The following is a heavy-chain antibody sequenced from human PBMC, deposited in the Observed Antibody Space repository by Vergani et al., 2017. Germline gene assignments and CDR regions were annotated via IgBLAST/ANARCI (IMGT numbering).Heavy chain of an antibody. CDR2: ISYDGSNK. CDR3: ARGGGVFDP. V-gene: IGHV3-30-3*01. J-gene: IGHJ5*02. D-gene: IGHD4-23*01. Sequence: QVQLVESGGGVVQPGRSLRLSCAASGFTFSSYAMHWVRQAPGKGLEWVAVISYDGSNKYYADSVKGRFTISRDNSKNTLYLQMNSLRAEDTAVYYCARGGGVFDPWGQGTLVTVSS. CDR1: GFTFSSYA.